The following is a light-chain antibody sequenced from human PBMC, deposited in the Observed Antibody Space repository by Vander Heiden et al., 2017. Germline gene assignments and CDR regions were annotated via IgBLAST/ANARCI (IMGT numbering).Light chain of an antibody. J-gene: IGKJ4*01. CDR2: DAS. CDR3: QQDYNLPLT. V-gene: IGKV1-33*01. Sequence: DIQMTQSPPSLSASVGDRVTITCQASQDISNYLNWYQQKPGKAPKLLIYDASNLETGVPSRFSGSGSGTDFTFTISSLQPEDIATYYCQQDYNLPLTFGGGTKVEIK. CDR1: QDISNY.